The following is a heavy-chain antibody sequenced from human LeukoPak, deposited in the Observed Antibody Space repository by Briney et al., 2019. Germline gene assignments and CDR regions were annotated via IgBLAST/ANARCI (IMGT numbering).Heavy chain of an antibody. CDR3: AKGDDYGDYDWFDP. D-gene: IGHD4-17*01. CDR2: ISASGGST. CDR1: GSTFSSYA. Sequence: GSLRLSCAASGSTFSSYAMSWVRQAPGKGLEWVSVISASGGSTYYADSVKGRFTISRDNSKNTLYLQMNSLRAEDTAVYYYAKGDDYGDYDWFDPWGQGTLVTVSS. V-gene: IGHV3-23*01. J-gene: IGHJ5*02.